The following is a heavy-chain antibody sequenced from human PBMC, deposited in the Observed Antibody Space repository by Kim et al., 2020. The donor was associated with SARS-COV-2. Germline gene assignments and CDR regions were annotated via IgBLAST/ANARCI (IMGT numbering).Heavy chain of an antibody. CDR3: ARDMNWNYAFDI. V-gene: IGHV3-21*01. Sequence: YYADSVKGRFTISRDNAKNSLYLQMNSLRAEDTAVYYCARDMNWNYAFDIWGQGTMVTVYS. D-gene: IGHD1-7*01. J-gene: IGHJ3*02.